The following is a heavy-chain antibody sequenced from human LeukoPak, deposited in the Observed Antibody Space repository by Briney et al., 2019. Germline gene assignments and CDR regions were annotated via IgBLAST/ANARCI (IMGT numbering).Heavy chain of an antibody. Sequence: ASVKVSCKASGYTFSGYYMHWVRQAPGQGLEWMGWINPKSGGTNEAQKFHDRVTMTRDTSIRTVYMELSRLRSDDTAVYYCAKDRYGDYEAPFHYYMDAWGRGTTVTVSS. CDR2: INPKSGGT. CDR1: GYTFSGYY. CDR3: AKDRYGDYEAPFHYYMDA. V-gene: IGHV1-2*02. J-gene: IGHJ6*03. D-gene: IGHD5-12*01.